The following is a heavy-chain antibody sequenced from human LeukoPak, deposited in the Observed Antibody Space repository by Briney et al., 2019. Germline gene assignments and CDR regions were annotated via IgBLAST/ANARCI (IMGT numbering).Heavy chain of an antibody. CDR1: GFTFSSYA. J-gene: IGHJ6*02. CDR2: ISYDGSNK. V-gene: IGHV3-30-3*01. D-gene: IGHD2-21*01. CDR3: ARDVAYYGMDV. Sequence: GRSLRLSCAASGFTFSSYAMHWVRQAPGKGLEWVAVISYDGSNKYYADSVKGRFTISRDNSKNTLYLQMNSLRAEDTAVYYCARDVAYYGMDVWGQGTTVTVSS.